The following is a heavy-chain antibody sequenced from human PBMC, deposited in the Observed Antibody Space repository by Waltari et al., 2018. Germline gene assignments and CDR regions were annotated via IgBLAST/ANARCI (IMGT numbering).Heavy chain of an antibody. CDR1: GFTFSSYA. D-gene: IGHD5-12*01. V-gene: IGHV3-23*01. CDR2: ISGSGGST. Sequence: EVQLLESGGGLVQPGGSLRLSCAASGFTFSSYAMSWVRQAPGKGLEWVSAISGSGGSTYYADSVKGRFTIARDNSKNTLYLQMNSLRAEDTAVYYCAKDREMATILYYFDYWGQGTLVTVSS. CDR3: AKDREMATILYYFDY. J-gene: IGHJ4*02.